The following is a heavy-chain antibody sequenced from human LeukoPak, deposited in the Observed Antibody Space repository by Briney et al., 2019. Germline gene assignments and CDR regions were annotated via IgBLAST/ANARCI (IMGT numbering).Heavy chain of an antibody. CDR2: INPSGGST. V-gene: IGHV1-46*01. CDR3: AREPMSYYDSSGYYS. D-gene: IGHD3-22*01. J-gene: IGHJ4*02. Sequence: ASVKVSCKASGYTFTSYYMHWVRQAPGQGLEWMGIINPSGGSTSYAQKFQGGVTMTRDMSTSTVYMELSSLRSEDTAVYYCAREPMSYYDSSGYYSWGQGTLVTVSS. CDR1: GYTFTSYY.